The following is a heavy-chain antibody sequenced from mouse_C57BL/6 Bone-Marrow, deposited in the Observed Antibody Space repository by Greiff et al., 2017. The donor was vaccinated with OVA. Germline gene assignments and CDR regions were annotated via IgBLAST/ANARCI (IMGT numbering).Heavy chain of an antibody. CDR3: ARSYYGSRDSFDY. J-gene: IGHJ2*01. CDR2: IDPANGNT. D-gene: IGHD1-1*01. CDR1: GFNIKNTY. V-gene: IGHV14-3*01. Sequence: VQLKESVAELVRPGASVKLSCTASGFNIKNTYMHWVKQRPEQGLEWIGRIDPANGNTKYAPKFQGKATITADTSSNTAYLQPSSLTSEDTAIYYCARSYYGSRDSFDYWGQGTTLTVSS.